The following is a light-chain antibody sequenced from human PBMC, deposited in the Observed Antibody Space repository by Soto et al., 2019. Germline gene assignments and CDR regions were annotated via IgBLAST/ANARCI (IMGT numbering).Light chain of an antibody. CDR1: QDISNY. CDR3: QQYDNLPVT. V-gene: IGKV1-33*01. CDR2: DAS. Sequence: IQMTQSPSSLSACVGDRVTITCQASQDISNYLNWYQQKPGKAPKLLIYDASNLETGVPSRFSGSGSGTDFTFTISSLQPEDIATYYCQQYDNLPVTFGGGTKV. J-gene: IGKJ4*01.